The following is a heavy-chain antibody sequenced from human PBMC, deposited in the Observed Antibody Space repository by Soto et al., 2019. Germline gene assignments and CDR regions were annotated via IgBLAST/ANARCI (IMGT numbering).Heavy chain of an antibody. CDR1: GFTFSNYA. CDR2: ISGSAGST. Sequence: GGSLRLSCAASGFTFSNYAMSWVRQAPGKGLEWVSVISGSAGSTYYADSVKGRFTISRDNSENTVYLQMNSLRAEDTAVYYCAKEEGSTWYPTDYWGQGTLVTVSS. D-gene: IGHD6-13*01. CDR3: AKEEGSTWYPTDY. J-gene: IGHJ4*02. V-gene: IGHV3-23*01.